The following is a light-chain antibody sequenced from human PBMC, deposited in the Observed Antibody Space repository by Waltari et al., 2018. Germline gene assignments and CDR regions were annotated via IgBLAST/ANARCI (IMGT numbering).Light chain of an antibody. J-gene: IGKJ4*01. Sequence: DIQLTQSPSFLSASVGDRVTITCRASQGISSYLTWFQQKPGKAPKLLIYAASTLHSGVPSRFSGSGSGTEFTLTISSLQPEDFATYYCHQVNTYPLTFGGGTKVEIK. CDR3: HQVNTYPLT. CDR2: AAS. CDR1: QGISSY. V-gene: IGKV1-9*01.